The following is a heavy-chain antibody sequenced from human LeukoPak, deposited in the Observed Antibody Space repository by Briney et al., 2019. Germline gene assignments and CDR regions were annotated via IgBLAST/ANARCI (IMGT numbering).Heavy chain of an antibody. Sequence: GGSLRLSCAASGFTFSTFGMHWVRQAPGKGLEWVALIWSDGSKKWYADSVKGRFTISRDNSKSTLFLQMNSLTAEDTGVYYCARGESGYSYGINWGQGTLVTVSS. V-gene: IGHV3-33*01. CDR3: ARGESGYSYGIN. CDR1: GFTFSTFG. CDR2: IWSDGSKK. J-gene: IGHJ4*02. D-gene: IGHD5-18*01.